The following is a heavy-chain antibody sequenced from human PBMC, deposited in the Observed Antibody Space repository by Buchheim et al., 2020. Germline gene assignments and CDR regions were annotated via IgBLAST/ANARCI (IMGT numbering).Heavy chain of an antibody. V-gene: IGHV4-34*01. CDR3: ARLSRAGLHYYGMDV. CDR1: GGSFSGYY. Sequence: QVQLQQWGAGLLKPSETLSLTCAVYGGSFSGYYWSWIRQPPGKGLEWIGEINHSGSTNYNPSLKNRLTTSVDTSKNKFSLQLCSVTAADTAVYYCARLSRAGLHYYGMDVWGQGTT. CDR2: INHSGST. J-gene: IGHJ6*02. D-gene: IGHD3-16*01.